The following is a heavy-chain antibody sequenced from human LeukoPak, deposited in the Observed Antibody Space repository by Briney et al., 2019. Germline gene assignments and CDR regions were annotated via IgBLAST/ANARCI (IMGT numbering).Heavy chain of an antibody. J-gene: IGHJ4*02. D-gene: IGHD5-12*01. CDR3: ARDRGGGYELDY. V-gene: IGHV3-23*01. Sequence: GGSLRLSCAASGFTFSNYAMNWVRQAPGKGLEWVSGISGGDGTTFYADSVRGRFTISRDNSKNTLYLQMNSLRAEDTAVYYCARDRGGGYELDYWGQGTLVTVSS. CDR2: ISGGDGTT. CDR1: GFTFSNYA.